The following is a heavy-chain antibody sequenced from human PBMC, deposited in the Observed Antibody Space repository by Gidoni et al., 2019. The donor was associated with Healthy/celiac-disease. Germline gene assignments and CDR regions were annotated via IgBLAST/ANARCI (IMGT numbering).Heavy chain of an antibody. V-gene: IGHV3-30*18. D-gene: IGHD3-22*01. CDR1: GFTFSSYG. CDR2: ISYDGSNK. J-gene: IGHJ4*02. CDR3: ANTYYYDSSGYLMGIFDY. Sequence: QLQLVESGGGVVQPGPSLRLSCAASGFTFSSYGMHWARQAPGQGLEWVAVISYDGSNKYYADSVKGRFTISRDNSKNTLYLQRNSLRAEDTAVYYCANTYYYDSSGYLMGIFDYWGQGTLVTVSS.